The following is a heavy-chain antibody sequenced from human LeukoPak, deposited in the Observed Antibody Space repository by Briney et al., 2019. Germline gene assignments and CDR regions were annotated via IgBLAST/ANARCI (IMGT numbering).Heavy chain of an antibody. D-gene: IGHD3-10*01. V-gene: IGHV3-23*01. Sequence: GGSLRLSCGAPGFTFSSYGMSWVRQAPGKGLEWVSAISGSGGSTYYADSVKGRFTISRDNSKNTLYLQMNSLRAEDTAVYYCAKPMVRGVNVAIPFDYWGQGTLVTVSS. CDR3: AKPMVRGVNVAIPFDY. J-gene: IGHJ4*02. CDR1: GFTFSSYG. CDR2: ISGSGGST.